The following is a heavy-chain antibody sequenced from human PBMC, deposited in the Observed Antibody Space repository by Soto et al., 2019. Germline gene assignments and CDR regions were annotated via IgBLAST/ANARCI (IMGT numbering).Heavy chain of an antibody. J-gene: IGHJ6*02. CDR3: ARVVNSIQLWLNYYYYGMDV. CDR1: GGTFSSYA. D-gene: IGHD5-18*01. V-gene: IGHV1-69*13. Sequence: SVNVSCKASGGTFSSYAISCVRQAPGQGLEWMGGIIPIFGTANYAHKFQGRVTITADESTSTAYMELSSLRSEDTAVYYCARVVNSIQLWLNYYYYGMDVWGQGTTVTVS. CDR2: IIPIFGTA.